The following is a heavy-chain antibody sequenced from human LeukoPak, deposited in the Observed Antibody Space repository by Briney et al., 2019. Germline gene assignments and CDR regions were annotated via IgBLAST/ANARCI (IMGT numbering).Heavy chain of an antibody. CDR3: ARVWVLDYYYYYGMDV. CDR1: GGSISSSSYY. CDR2: IYYSGST. J-gene: IGHJ6*02. D-gene: IGHD3-10*01. Sequence: SETLSLTCTVSGGSISSSSYYWGWIRQPPGKGLEWIGSIYYSGSTYYNPSLKSRVTISVDTSKNQFSLKLSSVTAADTAVYYCARVWVLDYYYYYGMDVWGQGTTVTVSS. V-gene: IGHV4-39*07.